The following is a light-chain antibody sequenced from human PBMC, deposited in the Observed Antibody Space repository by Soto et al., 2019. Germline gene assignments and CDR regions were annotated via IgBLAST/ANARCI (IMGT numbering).Light chain of an antibody. Sequence: DIQMTQSPSSLSGSVGDRVTITCRASQTISSWLAWYKQKRGKAPKXXIYAASSLQSGVPSRFSGSGSGTDFTLTINSLKPEDFATYYCQQANSFPITFGQGTRLEIK. CDR2: AAS. CDR1: QTISSW. V-gene: IGKV1-12*01. CDR3: QQANSFPIT. J-gene: IGKJ5*01.